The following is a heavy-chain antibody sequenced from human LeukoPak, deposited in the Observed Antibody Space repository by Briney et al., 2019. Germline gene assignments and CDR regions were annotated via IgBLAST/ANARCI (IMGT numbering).Heavy chain of an antibody. J-gene: IGHJ4*02. V-gene: IGHV3-48*04. CDR2: ISGSSSII. CDR1: GFTFSSYS. CDR3: ARDWIRIAVAGKGGWLDY. D-gene: IGHD6-19*01. Sequence: PGGSLRLSCAASGFTFSSYSMNWVRQAPGKGLEWVSYISGSSSIIYYADSVKGRFTISRDNAKNSLYLQMNSLRAEDTAVYYCARDWIRIAVAGKGGWLDYWGQGTLVTVSS.